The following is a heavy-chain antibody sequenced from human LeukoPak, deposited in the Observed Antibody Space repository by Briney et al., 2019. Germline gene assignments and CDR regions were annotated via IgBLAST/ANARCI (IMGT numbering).Heavy chain of an antibody. CDR1: GGSISGYY. Sequence: PSETLSLTCTVSGGSISGYYWSWVRQPPRQGLEWIGFIYYRGTSKYNPSLMSRVTMSVDTSKNQVPLKLSSVTAADTAVYYCARHYCSGGNCYYFDHWGQGTLVTVSS. D-gene: IGHD2-15*01. V-gene: IGHV4-59*08. CDR3: ARHYCSGGNCYYFDH. CDR2: IYYRGTS. J-gene: IGHJ4*02.